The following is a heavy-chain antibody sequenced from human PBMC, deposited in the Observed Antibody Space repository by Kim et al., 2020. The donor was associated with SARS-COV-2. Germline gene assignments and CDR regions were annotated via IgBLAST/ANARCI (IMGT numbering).Heavy chain of an antibody. Sequence: SETLSLTCAVYGGSFSGYYWSWIRQPPGKGLEWIGEINHSGSTNYNPSLKSRVTISVDTSKNQFSLKLSSVTAADTAVYYCARAPGDWIAAAAAYFQHWGQGTLVTVSS. CDR3: ARAPGDWIAAAAAYFQH. D-gene: IGHD6-13*01. CDR1: GGSFSGYY. J-gene: IGHJ1*01. V-gene: IGHV4-34*01. CDR2: INHSGST.